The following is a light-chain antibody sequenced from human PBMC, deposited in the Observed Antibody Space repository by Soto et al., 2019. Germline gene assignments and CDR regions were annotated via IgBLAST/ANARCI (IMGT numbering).Light chain of an antibody. CDR2: ETS. J-gene: IGKJ4*01. V-gene: IGKV1-13*02. CDR1: QGISSA. CDR3: QQTRSYPAT. Sequence: AIPLTQSPSSLPASFGDRVTITCRASQGISSALAWYQQRPGKVPQLLIYETSILQSGVSSRFRGSGSGTDFTLTISSLQAEDFEPYYCQQTRSYPATFGGGTKVDIK.